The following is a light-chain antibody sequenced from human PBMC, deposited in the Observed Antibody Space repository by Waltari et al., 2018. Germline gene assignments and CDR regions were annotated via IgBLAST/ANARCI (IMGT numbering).Light chain of an antibody. J-gene: IGKJ3*01. Sequence: EIVLTQSPGTLSLSPGARATLSCRASQSVGSTYLAWYQQKPGQAPSLLIYGASSRATGIPDRFSGSGSGTDFTLTISRLEPEDFAVYYCQQYSRSPRLITFGPGTKVDIK. V-gene: IGKV3-20*01. CDR1: QSVGSTY. CDR2: GAS. CDR3: QQYSRSPRLIT.